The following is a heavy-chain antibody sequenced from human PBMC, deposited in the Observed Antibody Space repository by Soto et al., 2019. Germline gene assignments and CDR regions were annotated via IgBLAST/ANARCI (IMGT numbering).Heavy chain of an antibody. J-gene: IGHJ6*02. CDR1: GGTFSSYA. CDR2: IIPIFGTA. Sequence: SVKVSCKASGGTFSSYAISWVRQAPGQGLEWMGGIIPIFGTANYAQKFQGRVTITADESTSTAYMELSSLRSEDTAVYYCARIYDFWSGYGIGYYYGMDVWGQGTTVTVSS. V-gene: IGHV1-69*13. CDR3: ARIYDFWSGYGIGYYYGMDV. D-gene: IGHD3-3*01.